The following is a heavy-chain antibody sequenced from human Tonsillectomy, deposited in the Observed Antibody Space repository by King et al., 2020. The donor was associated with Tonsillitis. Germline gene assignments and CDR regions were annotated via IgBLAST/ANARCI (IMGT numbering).Heavy chain of an antibody. Sequence: VQLVESGGGLVQPGGSLRLSCAASGFTFSSYWMHWVRQGPGKGLVWVSRINSDGSSTSYADSVKGRFTISRDNAKNTMYLQMNSLRAEDTAVYYCAKVCDSSGWLYPDYWGQGTLVTVSS. D-gene: IGHD6-19*01. CDR3: AKVCDSSGWLYPDY. J-gene: IGHJ4*02. CDR1: GFTFSSYW. CDR2: INSDGSST. V-gene: IGHV3-74*01.